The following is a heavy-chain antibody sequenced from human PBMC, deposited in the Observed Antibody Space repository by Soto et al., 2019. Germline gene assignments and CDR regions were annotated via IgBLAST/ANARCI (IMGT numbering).Heavy chain of an antibody. D-gene: IGHD6-6*01. J-gene: IGHJ6*03. V-gene: IGHV1-8*01. CDR1: RYTFTSYD. Sequence: ASMKVSFKASRYTFTSYDINWVRQATGQGLEWMGWMNPNSGNTGYAQKIQGRITMTSNTSISTAYLEPTSRRSEDTAVYYCASVGHSSSPYYYYFYMDVWGKGTTVTVSS. CDR2: MNPNSGNT. CDR3: ASVGHSSSPYYYYFYMDV.